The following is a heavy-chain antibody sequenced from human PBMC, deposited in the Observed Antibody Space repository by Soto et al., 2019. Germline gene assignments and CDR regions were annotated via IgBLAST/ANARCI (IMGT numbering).Heavy chain of an antibody. J-gene: IGHJ6*02. V-gene: IGHV3-7*03. D-gene: IGHD2-2*01. CDR1: GFTFSMYS. CDR2: IPQDGVDG. Sequence: DVKLVESGGGLVQPGDSLRLSCEVSGFTFSMYSMSWVRQSPGKGLEWVAKIPQDGVDGHYADSVKGRFTISRDNGKNSVFPQLNNLRAADTPVYYCARDHLYLPAHDFFYGSDVWGRGATVTVS. CDR3: ARDHLYLPAHDFFYGSDV.